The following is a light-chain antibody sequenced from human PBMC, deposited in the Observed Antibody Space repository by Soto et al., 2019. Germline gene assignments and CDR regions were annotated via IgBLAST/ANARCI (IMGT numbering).Light chain of an antibody. CDR2: NAS. V-gene: IGKV3-20*01. CDR1: QSVSSSY. J-gene: IGKJ1*01. Sequence: EIVLTQSPGTLSLSPGERATLSCRASQSVSSSYLAWYQQKPGQAPRLLIYNASSRVTGIPDRFSGSGSGTDFPLTIDRLEPEDFAVYYCQQYGSSPRAFGQGTKVEIK. CDR3: QQYGSSPRA.